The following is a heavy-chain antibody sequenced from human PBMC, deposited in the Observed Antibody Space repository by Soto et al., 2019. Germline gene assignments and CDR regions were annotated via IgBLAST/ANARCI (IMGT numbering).Heavy chain of an antibody. J-gene: IGHJ6*02. CDR2: INHSGST. V-gene: IGHV4-34*01. Sequence: SETLSLTCAVYGGSFSGYYWSWIRQPPGKGLEWIGEINHSGSTNYNPSLKSRVTISVDTSKNQFSLKLSSVTAADTAVYYCARFGVLWFGGLPYYYGMDVWGQGTTVT. CDR3: ARFGVLWFGGLPYYYGMDV. D-gene: IGHD3-10*01. CDR1: GGSFSGYY.